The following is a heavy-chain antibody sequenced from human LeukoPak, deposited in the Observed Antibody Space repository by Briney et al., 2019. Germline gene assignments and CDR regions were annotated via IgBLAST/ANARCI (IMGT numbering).Heavy chain of an antibody. J-gene: IGHJ4*02. CDR3: ARIDDYGDYEY. Sequence: SVKVSCKASGGTFSSYAISWVRQAPGQGIEWMGRIIPIFGTANYAQKFQGRVTITTDESTSTAYMELSSLRSEDTAVYYCARIDDYGDYEYWGQGTLVTVSS. CDR2: IIPIFGTA. V-gene: IGHV1-69*05. CDR1: GGTFSSYA. D-gene: IGHD4-17*01.